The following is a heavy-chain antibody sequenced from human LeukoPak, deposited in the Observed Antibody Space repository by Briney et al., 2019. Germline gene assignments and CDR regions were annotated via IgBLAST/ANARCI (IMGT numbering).Heavy chain of an antibody. Sequence: GGSLRLSCAASGFXLSSNYMSWVRQAPGKGLEWVSAIYSGGSTYYADSMKGRFTISRHNSKKTLYLQMNSLRAEDTAVYYCARVYCSSTSCQPRGGFDIWGQGTMVTVSS. CDR2: IYSGGST. D-gene: IGHD2-2*01. CDR3: ARVYCSSTSCQPRGGFDI. V-gene: IGHV3-53*04. CDR1: GFXLSSNY. J-gene: IGHJ3*02.